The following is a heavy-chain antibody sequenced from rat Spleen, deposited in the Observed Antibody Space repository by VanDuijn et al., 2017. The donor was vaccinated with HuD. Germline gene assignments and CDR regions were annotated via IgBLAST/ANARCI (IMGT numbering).Heavy chain of an antibody. CDR2: ISNSGGRT. CDR3: ARQDYYSSYMDA. J-gene: IGHJ4*01. CDR1: GFTFSNYD. V-gene: IGHV5-25*01. D-gene: IGHD1-2*01. Sequence: EVQLVESGGGLVQPGRSLKLSCAASGFTFSNYDMAWVRQAPTKGLEWVASISNSGGRTYYRDSVQGRFTVSRDNAKSTLYLQMDSLRSEDTATYYCARQDYYSSYMDAWGQGASVTVSS.